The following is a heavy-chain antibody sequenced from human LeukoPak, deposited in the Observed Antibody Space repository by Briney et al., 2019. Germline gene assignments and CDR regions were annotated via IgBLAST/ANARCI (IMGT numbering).Heavy chain of an antibody. CDR1: GGTFSSYA. V-gene: IGHV1-69*06. CDR3: ARGRIVVPRLVNNYYYYGMGV. D-gene: IGHD2-2*01. J-gene: IGHJ6*04. Sequence: SVKVSCKASGGTFSSYAISWVRQAPGQGLEWMGGIIPIFGTANYAQKFQGRVTITADKSTSTAYMELSSLRSEDTAVYYCARGRIVVPRLVNNYYYYGMGVWGKGHTVTVSS. CDR2: IIPIFGTA.